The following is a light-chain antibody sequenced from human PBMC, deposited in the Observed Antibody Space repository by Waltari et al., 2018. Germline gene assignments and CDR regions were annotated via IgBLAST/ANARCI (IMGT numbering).Light chain of an antibody. CDR3: AAWDGSLSGYV. Sequence: QSVLTQPPSASGTPGQRVTISCSGSSSNIGSNYVYWYQQLPGTAPKLLIYRNNRRPSGVPDRFSVSKSGTSASLAISGLRSEDEADYYCAAWDGSLSGYVFGTGTKVTVL. CDR1: SSNIGSNY. CDR2: RNN. V-gene: IGLV1-47*01. J-gene: IGLJ1*01.